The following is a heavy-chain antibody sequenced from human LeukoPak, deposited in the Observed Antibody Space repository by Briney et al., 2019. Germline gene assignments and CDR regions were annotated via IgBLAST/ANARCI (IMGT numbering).Heavy chain of an antibody. J-gene: IGHJ2*01. Sequence: SETLSLTCTVSGGSISSSSYYWGWIRQPPGKGLEWIGTIYYSGSTYYNPSLKSRVTISVDTSKNQFSLKLSSVTAADTAVYYCARQWQWLVRVDWYFDLWGRGTLVTVSS. CDR3: ARQWQWLVRVDWYFDL. CDR1: GGSISSSSYY. V-gene: IGHV4-39*01. D-gene: IGHD6-19*01. CDR2: IYYSGST.